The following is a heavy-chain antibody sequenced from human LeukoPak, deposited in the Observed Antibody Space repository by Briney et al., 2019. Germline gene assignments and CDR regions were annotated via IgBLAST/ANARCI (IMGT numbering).Heavy chain of an antibody. CDR3: AREAYDRDAFDI. CDR2: MWYDGSNK. CDR1: GFTFSSYG. V-gene: IGHV3-33*01. J-gene: IGHJ3*02. D-gene: IGHD3-22*01. Sequence: GRSLRLSCAASGFTFSSYGMHWVRQAPGKGLEWVAVMWYDGSNKYYADSVKGRFTISRDNSKNTLYLQMNSLRAEDTAVYYCAREAYDRDAFDIWGQGTMVTVSS.